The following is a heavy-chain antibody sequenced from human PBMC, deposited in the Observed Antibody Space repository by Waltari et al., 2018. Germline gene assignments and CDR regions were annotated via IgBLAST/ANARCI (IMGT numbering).Heavy chain of an antibody. CDR2: IYHSGTS. D-gene: IGHD2-15*01. CDR1: GYSISSDYY. Sequence: QVQLQESGPGLVKPSETLYLSCDVSGYSISSDYYWGWIRQPPGKGLEWIGSIYHSGTSYYNPSLKSRVSVSIDTSKNQFSLKLRSVTAADTAIYYCARDTTGYCSGGSCSGGWFDPWGQGTLVTVSS. CDR3: ARDTTGYCSGGSCSGGWFDP. V-gene: IGHV4-38-2*02. J-gene: IGHJ5*02.